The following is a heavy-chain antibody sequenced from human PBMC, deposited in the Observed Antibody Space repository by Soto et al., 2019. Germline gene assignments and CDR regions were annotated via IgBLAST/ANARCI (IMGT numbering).Heavy chain of an antibody. CDR3: ASEYCSGGSCYYYGMDV. D-gene: IGHD2-15*01. V-gene: IGHV3-33*01. CDR2: IWYDGSNK. CDR1: GFTFSSYG. J-gene: IGHJ6*02. Sequence: QVQLVESGGGVVQPGRSLRLSCAGSGFTFSSYGMHWVRQAPGKGLEWVAVIWYDGSNKYYADSVKGRFTISRDNSNNTLYLQMNSLRAEDTAVYYCASEYCSGGSCYYYGMDVWGQGTTVTVSS.